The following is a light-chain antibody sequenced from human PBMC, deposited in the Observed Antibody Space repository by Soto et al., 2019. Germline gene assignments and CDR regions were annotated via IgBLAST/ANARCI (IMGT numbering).Light chain of an antibody. V-gene: IGKV3-20*01. Sequence: EIVLTQSPGTLSLSPGERATLSCRASQSVNSNYLAWYQQKPGQAPRLLIYGASSRATGIPDRFSGSGSGTDFTLTISRLEPEDFAVFFCQHYDSSPTTFGQGTKVEIK. J-gene: IGKJ1*01. CDR2: GAS. CDR3: QHYDSSPTT. CDR1: QSVNSNY.